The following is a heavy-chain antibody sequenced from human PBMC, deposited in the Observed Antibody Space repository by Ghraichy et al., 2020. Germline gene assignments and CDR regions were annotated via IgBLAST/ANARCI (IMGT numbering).Heavy chain of an antibody. J-gene: IGHJ4*02. CDR2: ITGSGAST. D-gene: IGHD4-17*01. Sequence: GGSLRLSCAASGFTFKSYGMSWVRQAPGKGLEWVSGITGSGASTYNADSVEGRFYISRDNSKNTLYLQMNSLSVEDTAVYYCAKDQYGVTDYWGQGTLVTVSS. CDR1: GFTFKSYG. V-gene: IGHV3-23*01. CDR3: AKDQYGVTDY.